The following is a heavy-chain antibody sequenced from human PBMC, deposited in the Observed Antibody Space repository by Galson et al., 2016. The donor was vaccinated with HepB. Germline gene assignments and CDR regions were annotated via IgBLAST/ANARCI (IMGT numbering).Heavy chain of an antibody. V-gene: IGHV1-2*02. D-gene: IGHD3-10*01. J-gene: IGHJ2*01. CDR2: INPSGGGT. CDR1: GYTLTDYY. Sequence: SVKVSCKASGYTLTDYYMHWVRQAPGQGLEWMGWINPSGGGTNSAQQFQGRVTMTWDTSISTAYMELRSLRSDDTAVYYCARGRGFFDPEYFDIWGRGTLVTVSS. CDR3: ARGRGFFDPEYFDI.